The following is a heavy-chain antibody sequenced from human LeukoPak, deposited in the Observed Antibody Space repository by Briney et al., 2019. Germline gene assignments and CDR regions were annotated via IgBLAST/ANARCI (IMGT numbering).Heavy chain of an antibody. D-gene: IGHD6-13*01. CDR2: INPSGGST. CDR1: GYTFTSYY. CDR3: ARDISSSWYRTYYFDY. Sequence: ASVKVSCKASGYTFTSYYMHWVRQAPGQGLEWMGIINPSGGSTSYAQKFQGRVTMTRDTSTSTVYMELSSLRSDDTAVYYCARDISSSWYRTYYFDYWGQGTLVTVSS. J-gene: IGHJ4*02. V-gene: IGHV1-46*01.